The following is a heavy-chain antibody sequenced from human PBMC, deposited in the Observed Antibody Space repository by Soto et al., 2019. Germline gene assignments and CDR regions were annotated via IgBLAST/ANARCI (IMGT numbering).Heavy chain of an antibody. V-gene: IGHV4-61*01. CDR1: VVSFSSGSFY. D-gene: IGHD4-17*01. CDR3: ARGATVTQYDY. J-gene: IGHJ4*02. Sequence: PSETLSLSCTVSVVSFSSGSFYWAWIRQPPGKGLEWIGFISYSGTTNYNPSLKSRVTISVDTSRSQISLMVSSLTAADTALYYCARGATVTQYDYWGQGTLVTVSS. CDR2: ISYSGTT.